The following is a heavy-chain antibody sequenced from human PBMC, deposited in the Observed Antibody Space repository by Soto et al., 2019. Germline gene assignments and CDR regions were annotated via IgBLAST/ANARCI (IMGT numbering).Heavy chain of an antibody. Sequence: EVQLLESGGGFVQPGGSLRLSCAASGFTFTNYALSWVRQAPGKWLEWVSTIGGGSGSTSYADSVKGRFSISRENSKNTLYLQMSSLRAEDTALYYCATRMYSTSWYYFVSWGQGTLVTVSS. D-gene: IGHD6-13*01. CDR1: GFTFTNYA. CDR3: ATRMYSTSWYYFVS. CDR2: IGGGSGST. V-gene: IGHV3-23*01. J-gene: IGHJ4*02.